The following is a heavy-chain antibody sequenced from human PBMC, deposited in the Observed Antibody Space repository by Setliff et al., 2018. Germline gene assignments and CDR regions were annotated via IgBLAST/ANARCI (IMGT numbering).Heavy chain of an antibody. Sequence: PGGSLRLSCAASGFTFSSCGMHWVRQAPGKGLEWVAFIRYDGSNKYYADSVKGRFTISRDNSKNTLYLQMNSLRAEDTAVYYCAKYGDSHGSPPYWGQGTLVTVSS. CDR1: GFTFSSCG. D-gene: IGHD4-17*01. V-gene: IGHV3-30*02. J-gene: IGHJ4*02. CDR2: IRYDGSNK. CDR3: AKYGDSHGSPPY.